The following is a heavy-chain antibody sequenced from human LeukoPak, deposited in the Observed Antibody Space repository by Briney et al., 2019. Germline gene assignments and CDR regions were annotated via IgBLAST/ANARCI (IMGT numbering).Heavy chain of an antibody. J-gene: IGHJ6*03. CDR3: ARGVGYYYYMDV. CDR2: VSYSGST. V-gene: IGHV4-59*01. Sequence: SETLSLTCTVSGGTISSYYWSWIRQPPGKRLEWIGYVSYSGSTNYSPSLKSRVTISVDTSKNQFPLKLSSVTAADTAVYYCARGVGYYYYMDVWGKGTTVIVSS. D-gene: IGHD3-10*01. CDR1: GGTISSYY.